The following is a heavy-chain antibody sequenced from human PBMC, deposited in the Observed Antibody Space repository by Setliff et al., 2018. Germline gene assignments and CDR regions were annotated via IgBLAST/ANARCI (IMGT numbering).Heavy chain of an antibody. CDR2: IYYSGNN. CDR3: ARTGTYRYFDY. V-gene: IGHV4-39*01. D-gene: IGHD1-1*01. J-gene: IGHJ4*02. Sequence: PSETLSLTCAVSGGSINSSTYNSRSYYWGWIRQPPGKGLEWIGRIYYSGNNYYNASLKSRLTISVDTSKNQFSLKLRSVTAADTAVYYCARTGTYRYFDYWGQGILVTVSS. CDR1: GGSINSSTYNSRSYY.